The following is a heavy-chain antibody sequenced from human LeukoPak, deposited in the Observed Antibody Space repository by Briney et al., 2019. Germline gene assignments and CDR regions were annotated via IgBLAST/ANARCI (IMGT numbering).Heavy chain of an antibody. V-gene: IGHV3-7*01. CDR1: GFTFSGHW. CDR3: TRDRSRAEDD. J-gene: IGHJ4*02. Sequence: GGSLTLSCAASGFTFSGHWMSWVRQAPGKGLEWVANINQGGSDKYYVDSVKGRFTISRDNANNLLYLQMNSLRGEDTAVYYCTRDRSRAEDDWGQGTLVTVSS. CDR2: INQGGSDK. D-gene: IGHD1-14*01.